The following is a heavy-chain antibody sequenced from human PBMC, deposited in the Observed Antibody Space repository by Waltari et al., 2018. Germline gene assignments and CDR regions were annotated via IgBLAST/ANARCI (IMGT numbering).Heavy chain of an antibody. CDR2: IYYSGST. V-gene: IGHV4-59*01. CDR1: GGSISSYY. CDR3: ARIPPTYGGNSVGWFDP. Sequence: QVQLQESGPGLVKPSETLSLTCTVSGGSISSYYWSWIRQPPGKGLEWIGYIYYSGSTTHNPSLKIRVTISVDTSKNQCSLKLSSVTAADTAVYYCARIPPTYGGNSVGWFDPWGQGTLVTVSS. D-gene: IGHD4-17*01. J-gene: IGHJ5*02.